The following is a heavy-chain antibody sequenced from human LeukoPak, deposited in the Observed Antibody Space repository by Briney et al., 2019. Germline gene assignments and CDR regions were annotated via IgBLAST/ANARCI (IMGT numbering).Heavy chain of an antibody. D-gene: IGHD2-2*01. J-gene: IGHJ6*02. Sequence: GGSLRLSCTASGFTFGDYAMSWVRQAPGKGLEWVGFIRSKAYGGTTEYAASVKGRFTISRDDSKGIAYLQMNSLKTEDTAVYYCTRPLGYCSSTSCPSTYYYYGMDVWGQGTTVTVSS. CDR1: GFTFGDYA. V-gene: IGHV3-49*04. CDR2: IRSKAYGGTT. CDR3: TRPLGYCSSTSCPSTYYYYGMDV.